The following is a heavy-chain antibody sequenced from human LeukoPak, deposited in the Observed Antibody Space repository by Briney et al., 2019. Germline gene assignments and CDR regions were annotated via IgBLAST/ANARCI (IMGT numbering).Heavy chain of an antibody. V-gene: IGHV4-59*01. D-gene: IGHD2-21*02. Sequence: PSETLSVTCTVYNGAISSYYWSWVRQPPGKGLEWIGSIYYSGGSNYNPSLKSRVTISVDPSKRQFSLKLTSVTAADTAVYYCARGRRNDYYFDLWGQGTLVTVSS. J-gene: IGHJ4*02. CDR2: IYYSGGS. CDR3: ARGRRNDYYFDL. CDR1: NGAISSYY.